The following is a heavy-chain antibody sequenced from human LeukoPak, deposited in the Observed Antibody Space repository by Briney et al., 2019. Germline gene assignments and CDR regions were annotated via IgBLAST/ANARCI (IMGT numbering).Heavy chain of an antibody. CDR3: ARGGYCSSTSCYVFDS. Sequence: PSETLSLTCAVSGGSIISSNWWSWVRQPPGKGLEGIGEIYHSGSTNYNPSLKSRVTISVDKSKSQFSLELTSVTAADTALYYCARGGYCSSTSCYVFDSWGQGTLVTVSS. V-gene: IGHV4-4*02. CDR1: GGSIISSNW. D-gene: IGHD2-2*01. CDR2: IYHSGST. J-gene: IGHJ4*02.